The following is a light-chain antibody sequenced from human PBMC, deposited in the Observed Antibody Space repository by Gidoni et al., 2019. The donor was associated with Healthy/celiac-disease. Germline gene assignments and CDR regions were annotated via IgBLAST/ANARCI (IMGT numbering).Light chain of an antibody. J-gene: IGKJ1*01. CDR2: AAS. Sequence: IQMTHSTSSLSSSVGDRVTITCRASQSISSYLNWYQQKPGKAPKLLIYAASSLQSGVPSRFSGSGSGTDFTLTISSLQPEDCATYYCQQSYSTPPWTFGQGTKVEIK. V-gene: IGKV1-39*01. CDR3: QQSYSTPPWT. CDR1: QSISSY.